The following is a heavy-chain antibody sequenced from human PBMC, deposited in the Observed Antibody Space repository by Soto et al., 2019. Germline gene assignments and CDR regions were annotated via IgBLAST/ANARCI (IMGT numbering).Heavy chain of an antibody. D-gene: IGHD3-10*01. Sequence: GGSLRLSCAASGFTVSSNYMSWVRQAPGKGLEWVSVIYSGGSTYYADSVKGRFTISRDNSKNTLYLQMNRLRAEDTAVYYCAGGNSQLLWFGEVFSTPSYYGMDFWGQGTTVTVYS. J-gene: IGHJ6*01. CDR1: GFTVSSNY. V-gene: IGHV3-53*01. CDR2: IYSGGST. CDR3: AGGNSQLLWFGEVFSTPSYYGMDF.